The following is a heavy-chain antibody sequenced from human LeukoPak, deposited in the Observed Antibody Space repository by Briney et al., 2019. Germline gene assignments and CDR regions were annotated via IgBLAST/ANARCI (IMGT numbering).Heavy chain of an antibody. CDR1: GFNFSNYA. V-gene: IGHV3-64*01. Sequence: PGGSLRLSCAASGFNFSNYAMHWVRQAPGKGLEYVSAISSNGGSTYYAHSVRGRFTISRDNSKNTLYLQMGSLRPEDMAVYYCARDGGDIVVVTASSYYMAVWGKGTTVTVSS. J-gene: IGHJ6*03. CDR3: ARDGGDIVVVTASSYYMAV. D-gene: IGHD2-21*02. CDR2: ISSNGGST.